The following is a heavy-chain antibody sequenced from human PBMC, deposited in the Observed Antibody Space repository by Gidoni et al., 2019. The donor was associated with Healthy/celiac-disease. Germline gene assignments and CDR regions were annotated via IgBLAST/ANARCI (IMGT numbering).Heavy chain of an antibody. J-gene: IGHJ6*02. CDR3: ARGTDSGSSPSPYYGMDV. Sequence: QVQLQQWGAGLLKPSETLSLTCAVYGGSFSGYYWSWIRQPPGKGLEWIGEINHSGSTNYNPSLKSRVTISVDTSKNQFSLKLSSVTAADTAVYYCARGTDSGSSPSPYYGMDVWGQGTTVTVSS. CDR2: INHSGST. V-gene: IGHV4-34*01. D-gene: IGHD1-26*01. CDR1: GGSFSGYY.